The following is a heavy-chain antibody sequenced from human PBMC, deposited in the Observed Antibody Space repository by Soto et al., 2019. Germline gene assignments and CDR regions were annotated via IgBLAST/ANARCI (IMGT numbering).Heavy chain of an antibody. J-gene: IGHJ6*02. Sequence: SVKVSCKASGGTFSSYAISWVRQAPGQGLEWMGGIIPIFGTANYAQKFQGRVTITADESTSTAYMELSSLRSEDTAVYYCARRGYSYGSYYYYYGMDVWGQGTTVTVSS. CDR3: ARRGYSYGSYYYYYGMDV. CDR1: GGTFSSYA. CDR2: IIPIFGTA. D-gene: IGHD5-18*01. V-gene: IGHV1-69*13.